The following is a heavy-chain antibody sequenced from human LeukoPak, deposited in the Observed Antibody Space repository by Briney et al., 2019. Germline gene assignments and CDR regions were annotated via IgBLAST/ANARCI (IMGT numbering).Heavy chain of an antibody. CDR1: GGSISSYY. D-gene: IGHD6-19*01. CDR3: ARGSHTPGVAVAGYYFDY. J-gene: IGHJ4*02. V-gene: IGHV4-59*01. Sequence: ASETLSLTCTVSGGSISSYYWSWIRQPPGKGLEWIGYIYYSGSTNYNPSLKSRVTISVDTSKNQFSLKLSSVTAADTAVYYCARGSHTPGVAVAGYYFDYWGQGTLVTVSS. CDR2: IYYSGST.